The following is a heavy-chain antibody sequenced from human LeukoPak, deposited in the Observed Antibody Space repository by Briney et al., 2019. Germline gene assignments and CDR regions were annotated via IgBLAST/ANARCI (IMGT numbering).Heavy chain of an antibody. CDR2: IRYDGSNK. V-gene: IGHV3-30*02. CDR3: AKDKYCSGGSCYSGAFDI. Sequence: PGGSLRLSCAASGFTSSSYGMHWVRQAPGKGLEGVAFIRYDGSNKYYADSVKGRFTISRDNSKNTLYLQMNSLRAEDTAVYYCAKDKYCSGGSCYSGAFDIWGQGTMVTVSS. D-gene: IGHD2-15*01. CDR1: GFTSSSYG. J-gene: IGHJ3*02.